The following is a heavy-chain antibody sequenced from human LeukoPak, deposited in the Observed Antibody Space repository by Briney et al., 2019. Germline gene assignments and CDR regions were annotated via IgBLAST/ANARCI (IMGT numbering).Heavy chain of an antibody. D-gene: IGHD2-2*01. Sequence: PSETLSLTCAVYGGSFSGYYWSWIRQPPGKGLEWIGEINHSGSTNYNPSLKSRVTISVDTSKNQFSLKLSSVTAADTAVYYCARHDPGYCSSTSCPDYWGQGTLVTVYS. CDR1: GGSFSGYY. CDR3: ARHDPGYCSSTSCPDY. V-gene: IGHV4-34*01. CDR2: INHSGST. J-gene: IGHJ4*02.